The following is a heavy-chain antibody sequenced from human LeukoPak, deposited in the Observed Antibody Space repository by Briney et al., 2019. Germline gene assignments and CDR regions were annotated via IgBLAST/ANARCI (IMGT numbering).Heavy chain of an antibody. CDR3: ARVSYDYIWGIIYYFDY. Sequence: GAALKISCKGSGYSITNYWIGWGRQMPGKRLEWMGIISPGESDTRYSPSFQGQVTISADKSISNAYLQWSSLKASDTAMFYCARVSYDYIWGIIYYFDYWGQGTLVTVSS. CDR2: ISPGESDT. J-gene: IGHJ4*02. V-gene: IGHV5-51*01. CDR1: GYSITNYW. D-gene: IGHD3-16*01.